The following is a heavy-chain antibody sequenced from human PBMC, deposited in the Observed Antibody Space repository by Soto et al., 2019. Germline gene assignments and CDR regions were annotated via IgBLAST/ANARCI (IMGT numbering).Heavy chain of an antibody. CDR2: ISNGATTT. D-gene: IGHD4-17*01. V-gene: IGHV3-11*01. CDR1: KFIFSDYY. CDR3: ARDTLPADFGLGWDV. J-gene: IGHJ6*02. Sequence: GGSLRLSCEASKFIFSDYYMSWIRQAPGKGLEWVAYISNGATTTHYADSVRGRFTISRDNAKNSLYLQMNSLRAEDTAIYYCARDTLPADFGLGWDVWGQGTTVTVSS.